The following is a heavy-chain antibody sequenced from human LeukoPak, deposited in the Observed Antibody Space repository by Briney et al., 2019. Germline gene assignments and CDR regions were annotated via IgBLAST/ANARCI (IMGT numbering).Heavy chain of an antibody. Sequence: GGSLRLSCAASGFAVIDNYMNWVRQAPGKGLEWVAVIYSGGNTYYADSVAGRFTISRDTATNTVYLQMNSLRTDDTAVYYCAREDSGYGLHLDYWGQGTLVTVSS. CDR1: GFAVIDNY. J-gene: IGHJ4*02. CDR3: AREDSGYGLHLDY. V-gene: IGHV3-66*01. CDR2: IYSGGNT. D-gene: IGHD5-12*01.